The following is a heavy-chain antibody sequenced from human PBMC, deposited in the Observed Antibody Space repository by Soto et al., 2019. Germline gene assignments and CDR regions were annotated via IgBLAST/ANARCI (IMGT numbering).Heavy chain of an antibody. CDR1: GFPFSSYW. V-gene: IGHV3-7*01. Sequence: GGSLRLSCAASGFPFSSYWLSWVRQAPGKVLEWVANINLDGSEKYYVDSVKGRFTISRDNAKNSLSLQMNSLRAEDTAVYYCEIAGYWGQGALVTVSS. J-gene: IGHJ4*02. CDR3: EIAGY. CDR2: INLDGSEK.